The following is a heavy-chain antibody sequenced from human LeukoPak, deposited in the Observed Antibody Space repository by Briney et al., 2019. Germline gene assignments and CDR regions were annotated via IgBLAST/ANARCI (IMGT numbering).Heavy chain of an antibody. CDR1: SGSISSYY. CDR2: IYYSGST. J-gene: IGHJ4*02. V-gene: IGHV4-59*12. CDR3: ARAGNCGGDCYIDY. Sequence: SETLSLTCTVSSGSISSYYWSWIRQPPGKGLEWIGYIYYSGSTNYNPSLKSRVTISVDTSKNQFSLKLSSVTAADTAVYYCARAGNCGGDCYIDYWGQGTLVTVSS. D-gene: IGHD2-21*02.